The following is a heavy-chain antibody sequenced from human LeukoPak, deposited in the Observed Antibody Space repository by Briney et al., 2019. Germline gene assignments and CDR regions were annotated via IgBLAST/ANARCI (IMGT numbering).Heavy chain of an antibody. D-gene: IGHD3-16*02. Sequence: GGSLRLSCAASGFTFSSYGMHWVRQAPGKGLEWVAFIRYDGSNKYYADSVKGRLTISRDNSKNTLYLQMNSLRAEDTAVYYCAKDQADMITFGGVIVIPLYYYYYGMDVWGQGTTVTVSS. CDR3: AKDQADMITFGGVIVIPLYYYYYGMDV. CDR1: GFTFSSYG. V-gene: IGHV3-30*02. J-gene: IGHJ6*02. CDR2: IRYDGSNK.